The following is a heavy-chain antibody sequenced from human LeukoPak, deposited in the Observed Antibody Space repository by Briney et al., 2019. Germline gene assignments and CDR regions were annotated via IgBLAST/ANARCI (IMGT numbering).Heavy chain of an antibody. Sequence: SQTLSLTCTVSGGSITSGDYYWSWIRQPPGKGLEWIGYIYYSGSTHYNPSLKSRVTMSVGTSKTQFSLNLSSVTAADTAVYYCARGGGILTAYSFDYWGQGTLVTVSS. D-gene: IGHD3-9*01. CDR2: IYYSGST. V-gene: IGHV4-30-4*01. J-gene: IGHJ4*02. CDR1: GGSITSGDYY. CDR3: ARGGGILTAYSFDY.